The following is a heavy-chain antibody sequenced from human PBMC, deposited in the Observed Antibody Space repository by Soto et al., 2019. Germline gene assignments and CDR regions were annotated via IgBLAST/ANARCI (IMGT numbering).Heavy chain of an antibody. V-gene: IGHV3-53*01. J-gene: IGHJ6*02. CDR1: GLSVSDNY. D-gene: IGHD2-15*01. CDR3: AKDGTTGGQHYYGMDV. CDR2: IYAGGDT. Sequence: GGSLRLSCGASGLSVSDNYMGWVRQAPGRGLEWVSVIYAGGDTHYADSVKGRFTISRDKSENTLYLQMNSLRDEDTGVYFCAKDGTTGGQHYYGMDVWGQGTTVTVSS.